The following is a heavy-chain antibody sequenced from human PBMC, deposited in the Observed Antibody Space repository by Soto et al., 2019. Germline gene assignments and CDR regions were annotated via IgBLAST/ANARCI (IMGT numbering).Heavy chain of an antibody. D-gene: IGHD3-10*01. CDR1: GFTFDESV. Sequence: EVQLVESGGGLVQPGRSLRLSCVASGFTFDESVMHWVRQVSGKGLEWVSGISWNSGYIGYADSVEGRFTISRDNAKNSLYLQMNSLRAEDTALYYCAKGATRFIDYWGQGNRVTVSS. CDR2: ISWNSGYI. J-gene: IGHJ4*02. CDR3: AKGATRFIDY. V-gene: IGHV3-9*01.